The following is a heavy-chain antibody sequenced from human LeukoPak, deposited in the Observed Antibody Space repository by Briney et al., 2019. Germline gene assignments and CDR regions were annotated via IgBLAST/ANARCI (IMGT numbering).Heavy chain of an antibody. CDR3: AKFHSRSPFDY. CDR1: GFTFSSYA. V-gene: IGHV3-23*01. D-gene: IGHD1-26*01. Sequence: PGGPLRLSCAASGFTFSSYAMSWVRQAPGKRLEWVSATSGSGGSTYYADSVKGRFTISGDNSKNTLYLQMNSLRAEDTAVYYCAKFHSRSPFDYWGQGTLVTVSS. CDR2: TSGSGGST. J-gene: IGHJ4*02.